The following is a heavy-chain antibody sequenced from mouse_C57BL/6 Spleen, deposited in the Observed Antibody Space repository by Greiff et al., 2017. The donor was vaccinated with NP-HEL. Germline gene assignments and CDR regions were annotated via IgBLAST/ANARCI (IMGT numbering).Heavy chain of an antibody. J-gene: IGHJ4*01. V-gene: IGHV3-6*01. CDR3: ARGPPMDY. Sequence: ESGPGLVKPSQSLSLTCSVTGYSITSGYYWNWIRQFPGNKLEWMGYISYDGSNNYNPSLKNRISITRDTSKNQFFLKLNSVTTEDTATYYCARGPPMDYWGQGTSVTVSS. CDR1: GYSITSGYY. CDR2: ISYDGSN. D-gene: IGHD3-3*01.